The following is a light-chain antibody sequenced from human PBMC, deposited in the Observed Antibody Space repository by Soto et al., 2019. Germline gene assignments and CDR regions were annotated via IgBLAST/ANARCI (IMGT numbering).Light chain of an antibody. CDR3: QQSYDTRMYT. CDR1: QSVTNY. CDR2: SAS. J-gene: IGKJ2*01. Sequence: DIQMTQSPSSLSASVGDRVTITCRASQSVTNYLNWYQQKPGKAPILLIYSASTLQSGVPSRFNGSGSGTDFTLTISTLQPEDFATYFCQQSYDTRMYTFGQGTKLEI. V-gene: IGKV1-39*01.